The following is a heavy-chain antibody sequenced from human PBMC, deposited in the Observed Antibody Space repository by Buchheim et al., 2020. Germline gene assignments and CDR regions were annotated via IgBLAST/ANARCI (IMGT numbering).Heavy chain of an antibody. Sequence: QVQLVESGGGVVQPGRSLRLSCAASGFTFSSYGMHWVRQAPGKGLAWVAVIWYDGSNKYYADSVKGRFTISRDNSKNTLYLQMNSLRAEDTAVYYCAREGYSGYDYVYYYYYMDVWGKGTT. V-gene: IGHV3-33*01. D-gene: IGHD5-12*01. CDR1: GFTFSSYG. CDR2: IWYDGSNK. CDR3: AREGYSGYDYVYYYYYMDV. J-gene: IGHJ6*03.